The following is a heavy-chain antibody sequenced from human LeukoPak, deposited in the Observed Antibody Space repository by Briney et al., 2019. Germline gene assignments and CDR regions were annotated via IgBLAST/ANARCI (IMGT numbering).Heavy chain of an antibody. Sequence: GGSLRLSCVASGLTFRSYGMHWVRQAPGKGLEWVAVISYDGSNKYYADSVKGRFTISRDNSKNTLYLQMNSLRAEDTAVYYCAREYYYDSSGYSDYWGQGTLVTVSS. CDR2: ISYDGSNK. CDR3: AREYYYDSSGYSDY. V-gene: IGHV3-30*19. CDR1: GLTFRSYG. J-gene: IGHJ4*02. D-gene: IGHD3-22*01.